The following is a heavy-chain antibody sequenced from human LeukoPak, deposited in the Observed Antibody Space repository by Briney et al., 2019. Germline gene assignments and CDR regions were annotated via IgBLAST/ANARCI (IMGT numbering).Heavy chain of an antibody. J-gene: IGHJ4*02. V-gene: IGHV4-59*01. CDR1: GGSISSYY. Sequence: SETLSLTCTVSGGSISSYYWSWIRQPPGKGLEWIGYIYYSGSTNYNPSLKSRVTISVDTSKNQSSLKLSSVTAADTAVYYCARGAYYFDYWGQGTLVTVSS. CDR2: IYYSGST. CDR3: ARGAYYFDY.